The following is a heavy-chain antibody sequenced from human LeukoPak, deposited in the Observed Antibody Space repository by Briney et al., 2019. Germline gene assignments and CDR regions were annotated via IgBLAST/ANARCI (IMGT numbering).Heavy chain of an antibody. CDR1: GYTFTVYY. Sequence: GASVTVSCKAFGYTFTVYYMHWVRQAPGQGLEWMGWINPNSGGTNYAQKFQGRVTMTRDTSISTAYMELSRLRSDDTAVYYCARGSYSSSWYKFDPWGQGTLVTVSS. CDR3: ARGSYSSSWYKFDP. J-gene: IGHJ5*02. CDR2: INPNSGGT. V-gene: IGHV1-2*02. D-gene: IGHD6-13*01.